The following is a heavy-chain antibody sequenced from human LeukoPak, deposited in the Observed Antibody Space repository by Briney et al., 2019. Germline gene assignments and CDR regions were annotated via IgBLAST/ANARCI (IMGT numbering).Heavy chain of an antibody. J-gene: IGHJ4*02. D-gene: IGHD3-22*01. CDR1: GFTFSSYS. CDR3: ASPSGYSGYGQYYYDSSGYYY. Sequence: GGSLRLSCAASGFTFSSYSMNWVRQAPGKGLEWVSSISSSSSYIYYADSVKGRFTISRDNAKNSLYLQMNSLRAEDTAVYYCASPSGYSGYGQYYYDSSGYYYWGEGTLVTVSS. V-gene: IGHV3-21*01. CDR2: ISSSSSYI.